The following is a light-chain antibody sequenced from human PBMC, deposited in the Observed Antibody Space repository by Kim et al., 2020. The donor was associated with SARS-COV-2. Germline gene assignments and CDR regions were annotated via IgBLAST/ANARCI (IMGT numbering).Light chain of an antibody. J-gene: IGKJ2*01. Sequence: ASVGDRVTITCRASQGISSWLAWYQQKPGKAPKLLIYDASSLESGVPSRFSGSGSGTEFTLTISSLQPDDFATYYCQQYNSYSYTFGQGTKLEI. CDR1: QGISSW. CDR2: DAS. V-gene: IGKV1-5*01. CDR3: QQYNSYSYT.